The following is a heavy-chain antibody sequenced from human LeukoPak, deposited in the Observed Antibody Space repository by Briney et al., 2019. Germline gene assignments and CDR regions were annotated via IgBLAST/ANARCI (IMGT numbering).Heavy chain of an antibody. V-gene: IGHV3-23*01. CDR3: AKGAVVTYLYYFDY. D-gene: IGHD3-22*01. CDR1: GFTFSSYA. Sequence: GGSLRLSCAASGFTFSSYAMGWVRQAPGMGLEWVSVISGSDSTTYYADSVKGRFTISRDNPKNTLYLQMNGLRAEDTAVYYCAKGAVVTYLYYFDYWGQGTLVTVSS. CDR2: ISGSDSTT. J-gene: IGHJ4*02.